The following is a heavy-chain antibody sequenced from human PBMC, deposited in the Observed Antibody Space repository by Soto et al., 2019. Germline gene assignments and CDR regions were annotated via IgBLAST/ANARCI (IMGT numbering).Heavy chain of an antibody. CDR1: GGSINNNGYF. CDR3: ARGPSGDKVDY. Sequence: SETLSLTWTVSGGSINNNGYFWSWIRQPPGSGLEWIGHIYNSGSTYSNPSLKSRLTISVDTSKNQFSLKLSSVTAADTAVYYCARGPSGDKVDYWGQGTLVTVSS. D-gene: IGHD1-26*01. CDR2: IYNSGST. V-gene: IGHV4-30-4*01. J-gene: IGHJ4*02.